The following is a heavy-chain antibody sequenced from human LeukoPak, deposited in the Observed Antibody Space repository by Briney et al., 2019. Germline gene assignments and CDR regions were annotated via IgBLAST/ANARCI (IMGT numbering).Heavy chain of an antibody. CDR1: GYTFTTYD. D-gene: IGHD3-9*01. J-gene: IGHJ4*02. V-gene: IGHV1-18*01. CDR3: AGHYDILTGYYGALDY. CDR2: ISAYNGYT. Sequence: ASVKVSCKASGYTFTTYDISWVRQASGQGLEWLGWISAYNGYTNYAQKFQDRVTMTTDTSTRTAYMEVRSLRSDDTAVYYCAGHYDILTGYYGALDYWGQGTLVTVSS.